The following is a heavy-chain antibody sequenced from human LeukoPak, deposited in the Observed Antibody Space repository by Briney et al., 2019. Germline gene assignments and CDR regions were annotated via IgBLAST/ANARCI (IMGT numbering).Heavy chain of an antibody. V-gene: IGHV1-24*01. CDR3: ATDRPDSSGWPVDY. J-gene: IGHJ4*02. D-gene: IGHD6-19*01. CDR1: GYTLTELS. CDR2: FDPDDGET. Sequence: ASVKVSCKVSGYTLTELSMHWVRQAPGKGLEWMGGFDPDDGETIYAQKFQGRVTMTEDTSTDTAYMELSSLRSEDTAVYYCATDRPDSSGWPVDYWGQGTLVTVSS.